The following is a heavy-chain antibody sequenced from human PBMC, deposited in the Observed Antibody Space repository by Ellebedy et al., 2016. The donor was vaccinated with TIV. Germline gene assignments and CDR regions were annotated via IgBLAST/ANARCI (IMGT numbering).Heavy chain of an antibody. J-gene: IGHJ4*02. D-gene: IGHD1-26*01. CDR1: GGSISSSSYY. Sequence: SETLSLTXTVSGGSISSSSYYWGWIRQPPGKGLEWIGSIYYSGSTYYNPSLKSRVTISVDTSKNQFSLKLSSVTAADTAVYYCARGSYGETFDYWGQGTLVTVS. CDR2: IYYSGST. V-gene: IGHV4-39*07. CDR3: ARGSYGETFDY.